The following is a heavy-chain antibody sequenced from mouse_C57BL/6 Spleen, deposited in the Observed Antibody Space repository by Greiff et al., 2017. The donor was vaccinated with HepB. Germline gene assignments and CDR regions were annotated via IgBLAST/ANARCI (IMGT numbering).Heavy chain of an antibody. Sequence: VQLQQSGAELVRPGASVKLSCKASGYTFTDYYINWVKQRPGQGLEWIARIYPGSGNTYYNEKFKGKATLTAEKSSSTAYMQLSSLTSEDSAVYFCARSSYGKGYFDVWGTGTTVTVSS. CDR2: IYPGSGNT. J-gene: IGHJ1*03. CDR3: ARSSYGKGYFDV. D-gene: IGHD2-10*01. CDR1: GYTFTDYY. V-gene: IGHV1-76*01.